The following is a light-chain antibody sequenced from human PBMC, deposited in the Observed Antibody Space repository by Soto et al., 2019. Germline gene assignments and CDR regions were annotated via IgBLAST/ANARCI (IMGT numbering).Light chain of an antibody. CDR1: QSISSW. CDR2: KAS. J-gene: IGKJ1*01. Sequence: DIQMTQSPSTLSASVGDRVTITCRASQSISSWLAWYHQKPGKAPKLLMYKASSLESGVPSRFSGTGSGTKFTLPISSLQPDDFATYYCQQYNSYPWTFGQGPKVDIK. CDR3: QQYNSYPWT. V-gene: IGKV1-5*03.